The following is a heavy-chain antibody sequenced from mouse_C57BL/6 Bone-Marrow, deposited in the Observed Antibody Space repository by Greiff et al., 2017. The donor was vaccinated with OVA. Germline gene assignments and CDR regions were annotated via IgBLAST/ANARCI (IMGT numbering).Heavy chain of an antibody. CDR1: GYAFSSYW. CDR3: ARGYYDYVYGYFDV. V-gene: IGHV1-80*01. D-gene: IGHD2-4*01. J-gene: IGHJ1*03. Sequence: VQLQQSGAELVKPGASVKISCKASGYAFSSYWMNWVKQRPGKGLEWIGQIYPGDGDPNYNGKFKGKATLTADKSSSPAYMQLSSLTSEDSAVYFGARGYYDYVYGYFDVWGTGTTVTVSS. CDR2: IYPGDGDP.